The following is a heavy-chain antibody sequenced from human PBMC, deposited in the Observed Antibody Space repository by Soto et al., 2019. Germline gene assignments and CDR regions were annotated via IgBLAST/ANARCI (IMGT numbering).Heavy chain of an antibody. J-gene: IGHJ6*02. CDR1: GYTFTTYD. CDR3: ARGLYCISASCEIPYYYFGLDV. CDR2: MNPNSGDT. Sequence: VKVSCKISGYTFTTYDINWVRQAAGQGLEWMGWMNPNSGDTGYAQKFQGRVTMTRDISISTAYMELSGLRSEDTAVYYCARGLYCISASCEIPYYYFGLDVWGQGTTVTVSS. D-gene: IGHD2-2*01. V-gene: IGHV1-8*01.